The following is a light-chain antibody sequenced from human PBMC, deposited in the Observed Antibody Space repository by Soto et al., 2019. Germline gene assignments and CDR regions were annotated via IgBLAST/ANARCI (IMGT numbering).Light chain of an antibody. CDR2: GAS. Sequence: EIVLTQSPATLSLSPGERATLSFRASQSVRSFLAWYQHKPGQAPRLLIFGASTTATGIPDRFSGSGSGTDFTLTISRLEPEDFAVYYCQQYGSSPTFGGGTKVDIK. V-gene: IGKV3-20*01. CDR1: QSVRSF. CDR3: QQYGSSPT. J-gene: IGKJ4*01.